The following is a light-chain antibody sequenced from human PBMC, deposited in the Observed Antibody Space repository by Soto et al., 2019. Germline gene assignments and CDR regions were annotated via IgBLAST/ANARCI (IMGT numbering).Light chain of an antibody. J-gene: IGKJ3*01. CDR2: GAS. Sequence: EIVLTQSPATLSLSPGERATLSCRASQSVGTYLAWYQQKRGQSPRLLIYGASKRAPGIPARFSGSGSGTDFTHTINSLEPADFAVYHCLQRSIGFTFGPGTKVEVK. CDR3: LQRSIGFT. V-gene: IGKV3-11*01. CDR1: QSVGTY.